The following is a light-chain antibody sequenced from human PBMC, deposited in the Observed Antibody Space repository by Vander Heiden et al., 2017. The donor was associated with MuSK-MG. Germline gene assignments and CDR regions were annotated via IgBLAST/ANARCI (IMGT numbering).Light chain of an antibody. CDR2: DAS. CDR3: QQRSNWPLT. V-gene: IGKV3-11*01. Sequence: EIVLTQSPDTLSLSPGERATLTCGASQSVSSYLAWYQQKPGKAPRLLIYDASNRATGIPARFSGSGSGTDFTLTISSLEPEDFAVYYCQQRSNWPLTFGGGTKVEIK. J-gene: IGKJ4*01. CDR1: QSVSSY.